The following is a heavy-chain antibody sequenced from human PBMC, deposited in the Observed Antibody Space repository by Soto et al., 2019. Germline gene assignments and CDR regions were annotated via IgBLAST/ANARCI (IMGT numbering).Heavy chain of an antibody. Sequence: ASVKVSCKASGYTFTNYAMHWVRQAPGQRLEWMGWINVGSGDTKYSQKFQGRVTISRDTSASTVYLELSSLTYEDTAVYYCGRIVAAMGHAFDMWGQGTMVTVSS. J-gene: IGHJ3*02. CDR2: INVGSGDT. V-gene: IGHV1-3*01. CDR1: GYTFTNYA. D-gene: IGHD5-12*01. CDR3: GRIVAAMGHAFDM.